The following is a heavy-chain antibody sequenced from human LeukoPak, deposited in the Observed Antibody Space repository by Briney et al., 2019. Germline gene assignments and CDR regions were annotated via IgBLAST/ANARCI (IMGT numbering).Heavy chain of an antibody. CDR1: GFIFGSYS. CDR2: ISSSSSAI. D-gene: IGHD1-26*01. J-gene: IGHJ4*02. V-gene: IGHV3-48*02. Sequence: GGSLRLSCAASGFIFGSYSMNWVRQAPGKGLEWVSYISSSSSAIFYADSVKGRFTVSRDNAKNSLYLQMNSLRDEGTAVYYCARELGSTWDFDYWGQGTLVTVSS. CDR3: ARELGSTWDFDY.